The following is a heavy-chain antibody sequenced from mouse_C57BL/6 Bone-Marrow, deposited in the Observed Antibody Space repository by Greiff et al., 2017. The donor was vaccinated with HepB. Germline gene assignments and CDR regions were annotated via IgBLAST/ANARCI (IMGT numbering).Heavy chain of an antibody. CDR3: ARGRRDDGYYLAY. J-gene: IGHJ3*01. CDR2: ISYDGSN. D-gene: IGHD2-3*01. V-gene: IGHV3-6*01. Sequence: DVKLQESGPGLVKPSQSLSLTCSVTGYSITSGYYWNWIRQFPGNKLEWMGYISYDGSNNYNPSLKNRISITRDTSKNQFFLKLNSVTTEDTATYYCARGRRDDGYYLAYWGQGTLVTVSA. CDR1: GYSITSGYY.